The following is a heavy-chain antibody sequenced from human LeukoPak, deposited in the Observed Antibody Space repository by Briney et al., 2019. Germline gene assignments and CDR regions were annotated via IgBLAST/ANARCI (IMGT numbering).Heavy chain of an antibody. CDR2: ISSDGRHE. CDR1: GFTFSSYV. D-gene: IGHD2-2*01. Sequence: GGSLRLSCAAPGFTFSSYVMHWVRQAPGKGLEWLAVISSDGRHEYYADSVKGRFTISRDNSKNTLYLQMNSLRPEDTAVYYCARDPVPAAARHFDYWGQGTLVTVSS. J-gene: IGHJ4*02. V-gene: IGHV3-30*04. CDR3: ARDPVPAAARHFDY.